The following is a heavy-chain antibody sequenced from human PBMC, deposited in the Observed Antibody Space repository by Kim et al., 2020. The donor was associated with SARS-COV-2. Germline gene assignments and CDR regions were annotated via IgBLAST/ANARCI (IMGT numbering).Heavy chain of an antibody. Sequence: GGSLRLSCAASGFTFSNAWMSWVRQAPGKGLEWVGRIKSKTDGGTTDYAAPVKGKLPITRDDSKNTMYLQINSLKTEDTAVYYCTTGITYGDSGAFDIWGQGTMVTVSS. CDR1: GFTFSNAW. D-gene: IGHD4-17*01. CDR3: TTGITYGDSGAFDI. V-gene: IGHV3-15*01. J-gene: IGHJ3*02. CDR2: IKSKTDGGTT.